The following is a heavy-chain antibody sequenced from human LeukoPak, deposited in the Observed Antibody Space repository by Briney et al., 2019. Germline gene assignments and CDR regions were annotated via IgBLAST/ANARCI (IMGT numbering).Heavy chain of an antibody. D-gene: IGHD1-26*01. J-gene: IGHJ4*02. CDR3: AKGVGYSGSYSDY. Sequence: SETLSLTCTVSGGSISSHYWSWIRQPPGNGLEWIGYMYDSGSTKYNPSLKSRVTISVDMSRNQFSLKLSSVTAADTAVYYCAKGVGYSGSYSDYWGQGTLVTVSS. CDR1: GGSISSHY. CDR2: MYDSGST. V-gene: IGHV4-59*08.